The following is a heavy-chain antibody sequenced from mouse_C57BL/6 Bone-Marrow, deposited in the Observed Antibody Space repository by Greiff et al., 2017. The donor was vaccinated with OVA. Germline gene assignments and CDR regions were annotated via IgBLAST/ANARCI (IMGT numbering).Heavy chain of an antibody. CDR1: GYTFTSYW. CDR2: IHPNSGST. D-gene: IGHD2-4*01. J-gene: IGHJ2*01. V-gene: IGHV1-64*01. CDR3: ARSEGYDYDGFDY. Sequence: QVQLQQPGAELVKPGASVKLSCTASGYTFTSYWMHWVKQRPGQGLEWIGMIHPNSGSTNYTAKFKSKATLTVDKSSSTAYMQLSSLTSEDSAVYYCARSEGYDYDGFDYWGQGTTLTVSS.